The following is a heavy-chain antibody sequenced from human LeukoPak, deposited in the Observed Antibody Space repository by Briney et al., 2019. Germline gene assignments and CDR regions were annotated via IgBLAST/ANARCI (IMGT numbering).Heavy chain of an antibody. J-gene: IGHJ6*03. D-gene: IGHD6-19*01. V-gene: IGHV4-38-2*02. CDR1: GYSISSGYY. CDR2: IYHSGTT. Sequence: SETLSLTCTVSGYSISSGYYWGWIRQPPGKGLEWIGSIYHSGTTYYNPSLKSRVTISVDTSKNQFSLKLSSVTAADTAVYYCARDQVGSGYYYYYMDVWGKGTTVTISS. CDR3: ARDQVGSGYYYYYMDV.